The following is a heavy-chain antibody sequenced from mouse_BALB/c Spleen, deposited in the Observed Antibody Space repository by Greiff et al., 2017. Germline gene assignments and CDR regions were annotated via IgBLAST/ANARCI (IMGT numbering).Heavy chain of an antibody. CDR1: GFTFSSFG. J-gene: IGHJ4*01. CDR2: ISSGSSTI. CDR3: ARLYDYGEDY. V-gene: IGHV5-17*02. D-gene: IGHD2-4*01. Sequence: DVHLVESGGGLVQPGGSRKLSCAASGFTFSSFGMHWVRQAPEKGLEWVAYISSGSSTIYYADTVKGRFTISRDNPKNTLFLQMTSLRSEDTAMYYCARLYDYGEDYWGQGTSVTVSS.